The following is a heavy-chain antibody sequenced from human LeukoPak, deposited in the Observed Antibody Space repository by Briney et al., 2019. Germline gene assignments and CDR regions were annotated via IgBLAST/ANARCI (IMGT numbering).Heavy chain of an antibody. CDR1: GGSFSGYY. CDR3: ARQTAVTSLSLDY. D-gene: IGHD4-17*01. V-gene: IGHV4-34*01. Sequence: SETLSLTCAVYGGSFSGYYWSWIRQPPGKGLEWIGEINHSGSTNYNPSLKSRVTISVDTSKNQFSLKLSSVTAADTAVYYRARQTAVTSLSLDYWGQGTLVTVSS. J-gene: IGHJ4*02. CDR2: INHSGST.